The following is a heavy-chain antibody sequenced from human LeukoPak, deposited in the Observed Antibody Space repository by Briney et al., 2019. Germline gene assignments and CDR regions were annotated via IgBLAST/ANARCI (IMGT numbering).Heavy chain of an antibody. CDR1: GGSISSGGYY. CDR2: IYYSGST. Sequence: SETLSLTCTVSGGSISSGGYYWSWIRQHPGKGLEWIGYIYYSGSTCYNPSLKSRVTISVDTSKNQFSLKLSSVTAADTAVYYCARVNYGSATKEDYWGQGTLVTVSS. V-gene: IGHV4-31*03. CDR3: ARVNYGSATKEDY. J-gene: IGHJ4*02. D-gene: IGHD3-10*01.